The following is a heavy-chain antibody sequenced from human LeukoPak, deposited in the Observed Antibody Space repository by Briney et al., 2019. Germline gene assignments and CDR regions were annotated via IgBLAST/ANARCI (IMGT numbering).Heavy chain of an antibody. D-gene: IGHD3-22*01. CDR1: GYIFANYW. Sequence: GESLEISCTGSGYIFANYWIGWVRQMPGKGLEWMGIINPGDSDTKYSPSFQGQVTISADKSINTAYLQWSSLKASDTAMYYCARLDYYANSGTDYWGQGTLVTVSS. V-gene: IGHV5-51*01. CDR3: ARLDYYANSGTDY. J-gene: IGHJ4*02. CDR2: INPGDSDT.